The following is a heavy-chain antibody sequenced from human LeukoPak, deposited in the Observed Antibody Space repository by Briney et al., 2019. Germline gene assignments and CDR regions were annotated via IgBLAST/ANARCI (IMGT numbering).Heavy chain of an antibody. Sequence: GGSLRLSCAASGFTFRSYWMFWVRQAPGKELVWVSHINSDGSSTSYADSVKGRFTISRDNAKNSLYLQMNSLRAEDTAVYYCARGRYYYGSWYMDVWGQGTTVTVSS. CDR1: GFTFRSYW. D-gene: IGHD3-10*01. V-gene: IGHV3-74*01. CDR2: INSDGSST. CDR3: ARGRYYYGSWYMDV. J-gene: IGHJ6*02.